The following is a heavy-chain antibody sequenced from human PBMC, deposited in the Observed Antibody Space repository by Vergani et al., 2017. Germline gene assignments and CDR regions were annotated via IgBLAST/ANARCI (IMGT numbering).Heavy chain of an antibody. J-gene: IGHJ5*02. CDR1: GYTFTSYA. D-gene: IGHD6-13*01. CDR2: INAGNGNT. Sequence: QVQLVQSGAAVKKPGASVKVSCNSSGYTFTSYAMHWVRQAPGQRLEWMGWINAGNGNTKYSQKFRGRVTITRDTSASTAYMELSSLRSEDTAVYYCARGCGQQLVHLQNWFDPWGQGTLVTVSS. V-gene: IGHV1-3*01. CDR3: ARGCGQQLVHLQNWFDP.